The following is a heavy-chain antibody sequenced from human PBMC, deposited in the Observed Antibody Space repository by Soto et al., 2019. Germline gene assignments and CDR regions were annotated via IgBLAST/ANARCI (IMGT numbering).Heavy chain of an antibody. CDR1: GFTFSNAW. J-gene: IGHJ6*02. D-gene: IGHD2-15*01. CDR2: IKSKTDGGTT. V-gene: IGHV3-15*07. CDR3: TTLVGDCSGGSGFHSAGMDV. Sequence: EVQLVESGGGLVKPGGSLRLSCAASGFTFSNAWMNWVRQAPGKGLEWVGRIKSKTDGGTTDYAAPVKGRFTISRDDSKNTRYLQVNSLKTEATAVYYCTTLVGDCSGGSGFHSAGMDVWGQGTTVTVSS.